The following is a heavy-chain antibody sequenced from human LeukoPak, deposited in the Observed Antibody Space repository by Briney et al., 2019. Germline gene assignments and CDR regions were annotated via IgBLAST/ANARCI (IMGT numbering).Heavy chain of an antibody. V-gene: IGHV4-39*07. CDR2: IYYSGST. CDR1: GGSISSSSYY. Sequence: SETLSLTCTVSGGSISSSSYYWGWIRQPPGKGLEWIGSIYYSGSTYYNPSLKSRVTISVDTSKNTFSLKLSSVTAADTAVYYCARDLSGVWGSYRGNWFDPWGQGTLVTVSS. J-gene: IGHJ5*02. D-gene: IGHD3-16*02. CDR3: ARDLSGVWGSYRGNWFDP.